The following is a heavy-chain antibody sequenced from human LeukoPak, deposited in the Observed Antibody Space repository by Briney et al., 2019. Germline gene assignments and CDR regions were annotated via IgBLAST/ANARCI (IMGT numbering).Heavy chain of an antibody. J-gene: IGHJ4*02. Sequence: SETLSLTCTVSGGSISSYYWSWIRQPAGKGLEWIGRIYTSGSTNYNPSLKSRVTMSVDTSKNQFSLKLSSVTAADTAVYYCARGGYYYDSSGYYEKMYYFDYWGQGTLVTVSS. CDR1: GGSISSYY. D-gene: IGHD3-22*01. CDR2: IYTSGST. V-gene: IGHV4-4*07. CDR3: ARGGYYYDSSGYYEKMYYFDY.